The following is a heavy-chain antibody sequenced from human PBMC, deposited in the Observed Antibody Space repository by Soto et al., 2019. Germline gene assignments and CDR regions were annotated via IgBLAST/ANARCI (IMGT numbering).Heavy chain of an antibody. J-gene: IGHJ4*02. Sequence: ASVKVSCKASGYTFTSYGISWVRQAPGQGLEWMGWISAYNGNTNYAQKLQGRVTMTTDTSTSTAYMELRSLRSGDTAVYYCASETVAGSFDYWGQGTLVTVSS. CDR1: GYTFTSYG. V-gene: IGHV1-18*01. CDR2: ISAYNGNT. CDR3: ASETVAGSFDY. D-gene: IGHD6-19*01.